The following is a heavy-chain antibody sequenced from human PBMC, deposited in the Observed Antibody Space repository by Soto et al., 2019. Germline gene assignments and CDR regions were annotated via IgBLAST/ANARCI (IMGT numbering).Heavy chain of an antibody. CDR2: TYYRSKWYN. CDR3: ARGMLAAARLGYYYYYGMDV. J-gene: IGHJ6*02. V-gene: IGHV6-1*01. CDR1: GYSVSGNRDA. Sequence: QTVSLTCAIWGYSVSGNRDAWNLIRQSPSRGVACPGRTYYRSKWYNDYAVSVKSRITINPDTSKNQFSLQLNSVTPEDTAVYYCARGMLAAARLGYYYYYGMDVWGQGTTVTVS. D-gene: IGHD6-13*01.